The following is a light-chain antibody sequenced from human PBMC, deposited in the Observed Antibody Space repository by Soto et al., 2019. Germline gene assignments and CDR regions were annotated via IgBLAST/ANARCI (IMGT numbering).Light chain of an antibody. CDR3: QHDGSSPSYT. CDR2: GAT. V-gene: IGKV3-20*01. J-gene: IGKJ2*01. CDR1: QRVASSH. Sequence: EIVLTQSPGTLSLSPGESATLSCRASQRVASSHIAWYRQKPGQAPWLLIYGATNRATGIPDRFSGSGSGTYFTLTNSNTEAENSSGYYWQHDGSSPSYTFGPGTKVKIK.